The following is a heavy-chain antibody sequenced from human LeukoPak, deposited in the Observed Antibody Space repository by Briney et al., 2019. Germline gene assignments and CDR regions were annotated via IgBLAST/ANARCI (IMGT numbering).Heavy chain of an antibody. V-gene: IGHV4-30-4*08. CDR3: ARVESGGYYYYMDV. CDR1: GGSISSGDHY. D-gene: IGHD3-3*01. Sequence: SQTLSLTCTVSGGSISSGDHYWSWIRQPPGKGLEWIGYIYYSGSTYYNPSLKSRVTISVDTSKNQFSLKLSSVTAADTAVYYCARVESGGYYYYMDVWGKGTTVTVSS. CDR2: IYYSGST. J-gene: IGHJ6*03.